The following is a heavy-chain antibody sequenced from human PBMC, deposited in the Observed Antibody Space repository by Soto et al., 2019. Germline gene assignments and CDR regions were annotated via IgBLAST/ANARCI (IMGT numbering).Heavy chain of an antibody. CDR3: AAEYTTARPGLDH. CDR2: IKSKPDGGTT. D-gene: IGHD6-6*01. J-gene: IGHJ4*02. V-gene: IGHV3-15*05. CDR1: GFTLNNAW. Sequence: VESGGGLVKPGGSLRLSCAASGFTLNNAWMSWVRQAPGKGLEWVGRIKSKPDGGTTDFAAPVKGRFAISRDDSKNTLYLQMNSLKTEDTAVYYCAAEYTTARPGLDHWGQGTLVTVSS.